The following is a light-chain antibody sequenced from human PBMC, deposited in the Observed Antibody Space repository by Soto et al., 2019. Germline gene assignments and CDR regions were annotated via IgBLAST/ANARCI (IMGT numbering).Light chain of an antibody. J-gene: IGKJ4*01. CDR1: QSISSN. CDR3: QQYNDWPLT. V-gene: IGKV3D-15*01. CDR2: DIS. Sequence: EIVMTQSPAILSVSPGERATLSCRANQSISSNLAWYQQKPGQAPSLLIYDISARATGIPTRFSGSGSGTEFTLTISSLQSEDFAVYYCQQYNDWPLTFGGGTKVDIK.